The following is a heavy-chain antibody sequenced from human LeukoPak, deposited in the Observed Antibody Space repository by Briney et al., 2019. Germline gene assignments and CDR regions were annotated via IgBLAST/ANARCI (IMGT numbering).Heavy chain of an antibody. Sequence: GGSLRLSCAASGFTFSNYHMNWVRQAPGKGLEWISYITTSSSTIFYADSVKGRFAISRDNAKNSLYLQMNSLRAEDTAVYYCARVWQDYSDVDYWGQGTLVTVSP. D-gene: IGHD4-17*01. CDR3: ARVWQDYSDVDY. CDR2: ITTSSSTI. V-gene: IGHV3-48*01. CDR1: GFTFSNYH. J-gene: IGHJ4*02.